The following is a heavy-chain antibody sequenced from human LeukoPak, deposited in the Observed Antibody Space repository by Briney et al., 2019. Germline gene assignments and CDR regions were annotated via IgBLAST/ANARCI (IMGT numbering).Heavy chain of an antibody. CDR3: AKDDDDGDHVVVDH. D-gene: IGHD4-17*01. CDR1: GFTFSNYA. V-gene: IGHV3-23*01. CDR2: IRASGGST. Sequence: GGSLRLSCAASGFTFSNYAMSWVRQAPGKGLEWVSRIRASGGSTHYADSVKGRFTISRDNSKNTLYLQMNSLRAEDTAVYYCAKDDDDGDHVVVDHWGQGTLVTVSS. J-gene: IGHJ4*02.